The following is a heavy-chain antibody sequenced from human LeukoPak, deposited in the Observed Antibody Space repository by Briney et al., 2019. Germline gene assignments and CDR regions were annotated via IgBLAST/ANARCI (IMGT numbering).Heavy chain of an antibody. CDR3: ARDGATYYYGSGSSSSPVDY. J-gene: IGHJ4*02. Sequence: ASVKVSCKASGYTFTGYYMHWVRQAPGQGLEWMGRINPNSGGTNYAQKFQGRVTMTRDTSISTAYMELSRLRSDDTVVYYCARDGATYYYGSGSSSSPVDYWGQGTLVTVSS. V-gene: IGHV1-2*05. D-gene: IGHD3-10*01. CDR1: GYTFTGYY. CDR2: INPNSGGT.